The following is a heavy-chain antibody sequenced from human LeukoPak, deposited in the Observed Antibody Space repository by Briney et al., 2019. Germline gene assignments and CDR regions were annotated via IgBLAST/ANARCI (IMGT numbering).Heavy chain of an antibody. Sequence: ASVKVSCKASGYTFTSYGISWVRQAPGQGLEWMGWISAYNGNTNYAQKLQGRVTMTTDTSTSTAYMELRSLRSDDTAVYYCARVGVYCSGGSCYSSYTYYYYYYYMDVWGKGTTVTVSS. CDR3: ARVGVYCSGGSCYSSYTYYYYYYYMDV. D-gene: IGHD2-15*01. J-gene: IGHJ6*03. CDR1: GYTFTSYG. V-gene: IGHV1-18*01. CDR2: ISAYNGNT.